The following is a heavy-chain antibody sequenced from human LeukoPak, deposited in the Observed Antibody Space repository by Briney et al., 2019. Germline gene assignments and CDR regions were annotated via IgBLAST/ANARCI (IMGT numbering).Heavy chain of an antibody. Sequence: PSETLSLTCSVSGGSISNYYWTWIRQPPGKGLEWIGNVYNDVSTNYNPSLKSRVTISVDTSMNQFSLKLSFVTAADTAVYYCARPTHSGTSYDAFGIWGQGTMVTVSS. J-gene: IGHJ3*02. V-gene: IGHV4-59*08. CDR3: ARPTHSGTSYDAFGI. CDR1: GGSISNYY. D-gene: IGHD1-26*01. CDR2: VYNDVST.